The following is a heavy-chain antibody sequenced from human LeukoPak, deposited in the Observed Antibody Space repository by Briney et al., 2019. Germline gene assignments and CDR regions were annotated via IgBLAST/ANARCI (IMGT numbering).Heavy chain of an antibody. D-gene: IGHD5-18*01. J-gene: IGHJ4*02. V-gene: IGHV4-34*01. CDR2: INHSGST. CDR1: GGSFSGYY. CDR3: ARAAGLWPDY. Sequence: PSETLSLTCAVYGGSFSGYYWSWIRQPPGKGLEWIGEINHSGSTNYNPSLKSRVTISVDTSKNQFSLKLSSVTAADTAVYYCARAAGLWPDYWGQGTLVTVSS.